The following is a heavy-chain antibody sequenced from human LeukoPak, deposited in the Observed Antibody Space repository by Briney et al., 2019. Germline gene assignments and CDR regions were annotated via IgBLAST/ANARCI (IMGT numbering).Heavy chain of an antibody. Sequence: NPSETLSLTCTVSGASINSGSYYWTWIRQPAGKGLEWIGRIYTSGSTNYNPSLKSRVTISLDTSKNHFSLKLDSVTAADTAVYYCARDGPSVYFDYWGQGTLVTVSS. CDR1: GASINSGSYY. CDR2: IYTSGST. J-gene: IGHJ4*02. V-gene: IGHV4-61*02. CDR3: ARDGPSVYFDY.